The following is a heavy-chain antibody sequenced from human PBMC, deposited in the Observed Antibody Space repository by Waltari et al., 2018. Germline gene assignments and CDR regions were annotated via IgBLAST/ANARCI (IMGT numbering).Heavy chain of an antibody. CDR3: ARGKAGLMGMATMKYYFDY. Sequence: GAEVKKPGASVKVSCKASGYTFTGYYMHWVRQAPGQGLEWMGWINPNSGGTNYAQKFQGRVTMTRDTSISTAYMELSRLRSDDTAVYYCARGKAGLMGMATMKYYFDYWGQGTLVTVSS. CDR2: INPNSGGT. D-gene: IGHD5-12*01. V-gene: IGHV1-2*02. CDR1: GYTFTGYY. J-gene: IGHJ4*02.